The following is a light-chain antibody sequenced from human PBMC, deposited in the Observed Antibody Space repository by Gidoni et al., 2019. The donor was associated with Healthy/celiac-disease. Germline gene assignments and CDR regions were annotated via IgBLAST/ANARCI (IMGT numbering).Light chain of an antibody. CDR3: QQYNNWHT. J-gene: IGKJ1*01. Sequence: EIVMTQSPATLSVSPGERATLSCRASQSVSSNLAWYPQKPGQAPRLLIYGASTRATGIPARFSGSGSGTEFTLTISSLQSEDFAVYYCQQYNNWHTFXXXTKVEIK. CDR1: QSVSSN. CDR2: GAS. V-gene: IGKV3-15*01.